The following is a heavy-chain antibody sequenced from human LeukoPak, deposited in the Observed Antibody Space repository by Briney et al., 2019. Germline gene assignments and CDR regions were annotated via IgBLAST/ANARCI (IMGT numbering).Heavy chain of an antibody. CDR2: INHSGST. CDR1: GGSISSSIW. Sequence: PSEILSLTCAVSGGSISSSIWWSWVRQPPGKGLEWIGEINHSGSTNYNPSLKSRVTISVDTSKNQFSLKLSSVTAADTAVYYCARLRRVWGQGTLVTVSS. V-gene: IGHV4-4*02. CDR3: ARLRRV. J-gene: IGHJ4*02.